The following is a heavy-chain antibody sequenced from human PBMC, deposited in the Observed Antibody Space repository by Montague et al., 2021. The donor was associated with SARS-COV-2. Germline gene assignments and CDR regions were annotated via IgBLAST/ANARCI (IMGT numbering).Heavy chain of an antibody. CDR3: ARGVYGAYFDY. V-gene: IGHV4-59*01. J-gene: IGHJ4*02. CDR2: VENSGRT. Sequence: SQTLSLTCTVSGGSINPYYWGWVRQPPGKGLEWIAYVENSGRTEYKPSLQSRVAVSIDTSKSHLSLRLSSLTAADTAVYFCARGVYGAYFDYWGQGMLVTVSS. CDR1: GGSINPYY. D-gene: IGHD2-21*01.